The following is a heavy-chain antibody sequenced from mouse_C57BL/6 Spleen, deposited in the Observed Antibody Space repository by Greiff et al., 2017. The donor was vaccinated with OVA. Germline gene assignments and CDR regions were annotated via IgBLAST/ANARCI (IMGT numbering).Heavy chain of an antibody. CDR3: TTTFYAMDY. CDR2: IDPENGDT. CDR1: GFNIKDDY. J-gene: IGHJ4*01. V-gene: IGHV14-4*01. Sequence: EVQGVESGAELVRPGASVKLSCTASGFNIKDDYMHWVKQRPEQGLEWIGWIDPENGDTEYASKFQGKATITADTSSNTAYLQLSSLTSEDTAVYYCTTTFYAMDYWGQGTSVTVSS.